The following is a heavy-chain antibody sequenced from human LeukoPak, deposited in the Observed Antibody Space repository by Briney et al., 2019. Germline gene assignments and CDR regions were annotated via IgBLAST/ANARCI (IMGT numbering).Heavy chain of an antibody. Sequence: PGGSLRLSRAASGFTVSSNHMSRVRQAPGKGLEWVSVIYSGGSAYYADSVKGRFTISRDNSKNTLYLQMNSLRADDTAVYYCAREDPIVYWGQGTLVTVSS. V-gene: IGHV3-66*02. D-gene: IGHD3-16*02. CDR3: AREDPIVY. CDR2: IYSGGSA. J-gene: IGHJ4*02. CDR1: GFTVSSNH.